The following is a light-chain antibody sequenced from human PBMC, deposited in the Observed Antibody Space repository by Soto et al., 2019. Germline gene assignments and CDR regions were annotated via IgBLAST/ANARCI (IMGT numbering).Light chain of an antibody. CDR2: RDT. CDR1: NIGTRS. J-gene: IGLJ2*01. Sequence: SYELTQPTSVSVAPGKTATFTCGGDNIGTRSVHWHQQKPGQAPVLVIYRDTHRPTGIPDRFSGSNSENTATLTISRVEAWDEGDYYYQVWDRNTDPSVVFGGGTKLTVL. CDR3: QVWDRNTDPSVV. V-gene: IGLV3-21*03.